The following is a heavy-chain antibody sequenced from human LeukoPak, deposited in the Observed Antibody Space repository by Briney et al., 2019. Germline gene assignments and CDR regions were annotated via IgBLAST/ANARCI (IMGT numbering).Heavy chain of an antibody. D-gene: IGHD3-3*01. V-gene: IGHV1-69*13. CDR2: IIPIFGTA. Sequence: SVKVSCKASGGTFSSYAISWVRQAPGQGLEWMGGIIPIFGTANYAQKFQGRVTITADESTSTAYMELSSLRSEDTAVYYCARDSVWSGYYLGPRVNDAFDIWGQGTMVTVSP. J-gene: IGHJ3*02. CDR1: GGTFSSYA. CDR3: ARDSVWSGYYLGPRVNDAFDI.